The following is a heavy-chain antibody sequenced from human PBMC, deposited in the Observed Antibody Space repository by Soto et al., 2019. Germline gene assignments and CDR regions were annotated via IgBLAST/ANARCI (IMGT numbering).Heavy chain of an antibody. V-gene: IGHV4-59*01. D-gene: IGHD6-13*01. CDR3: AGDKAGSSEYYYYGMDG. CDR2: IYYSGST. Sequence: SETLSLTCTVSGGSISSYYWSWIRQPPGKGLEWIGYIYYSGSTNYNPSLKSRVTISVDTSKNQFSLKLSSVTAADTAVYYCAGDKAGSSEYYYYGMDGWGQGTTVTV. J-gene: IGHJ6*02. CDR1: GGSISSYY.